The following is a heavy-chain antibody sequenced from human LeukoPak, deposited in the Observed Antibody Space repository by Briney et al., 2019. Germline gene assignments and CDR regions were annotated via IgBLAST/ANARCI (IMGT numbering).Heavy chain of an antibody. CDR3: ARGALHYYYYYMDV. Sequence: PSETLSLTCAVYGGSFSGYYWSWIRQPPGKGLEWIGEINHSGSTNYNPSLKSRVTISVDTSKNQFSLKLSSVTAADTAVYYCARGALHYYYYYMDVWGKGTTVTVSS. CDR1: GGSFSGYY. V-gene: IGHV4-34*01. J-gene: IGHJ6*03. CDR2: INHSGST. D-gene: IGHD6-6*01.